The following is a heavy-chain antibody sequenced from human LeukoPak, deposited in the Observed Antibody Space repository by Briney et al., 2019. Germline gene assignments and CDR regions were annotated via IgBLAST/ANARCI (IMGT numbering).Heavy chain of an antibody. CDR3: ARDAGVESYLY. CDR1: GFTLISYS. CDR2: ISTISSYI. Sequence: RRSLRPSCPPSGFTLISYSMNWVRQAPGNWLEWVSSISTISSYIYYADSVKGRFTISRDNAKNSLYLQMNSLRAEDTAVYYCARDAGVESYLYWGQGTLVTVSS. J-gene: IGHJ4*02. D-gene: IGHD1-26*01. V-gene: IGHV3-21*01.